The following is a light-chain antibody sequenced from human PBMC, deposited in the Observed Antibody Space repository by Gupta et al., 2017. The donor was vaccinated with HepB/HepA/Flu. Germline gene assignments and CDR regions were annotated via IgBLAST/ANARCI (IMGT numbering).Light chain of an antibody. CDR1: QGLSSN. J-gene: IGKJ4*01. Sequence: DIQMTQSPSSVSASVGDRVSITCRASQGLSSNLAWYQQKPGKAPKLLIYVASSLESGVPSRFSGSASGTDFTLTISILHPEDFTTYYCQQAHAFPLTFGGGTRVEIK. CDR3: QQAHAFPLT. V-gene: IGKV1-12*01. CDR2: VAS.